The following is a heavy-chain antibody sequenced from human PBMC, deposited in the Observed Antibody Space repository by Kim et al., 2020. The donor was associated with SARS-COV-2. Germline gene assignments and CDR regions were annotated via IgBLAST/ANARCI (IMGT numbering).Heavy chain of an antibody. V-gene: IGHV4-59*01. CDR3: ARDIGGLLVPAAMSDYSYYGEFPDAFGTSWFDP. D-gene: IGHD4-4*01. CDR2: INNSGST. CDR1: GGSISSYY. J-gene: IGHJ5*02. Sequence: SETLSLTCTVSGGSISSYYWSWIRQPPGKGLQWIGYINNSGSTKYNPSLKSRVTISVDTSKNQFSLKLTSVTAADTAMYYCARDIGGLLVPAAMSDYSYYGEFPDAFGTSWFDPWGQGTLVTVSS.